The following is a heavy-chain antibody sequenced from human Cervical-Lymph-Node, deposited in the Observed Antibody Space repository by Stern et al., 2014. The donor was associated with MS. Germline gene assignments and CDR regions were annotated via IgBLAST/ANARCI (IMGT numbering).Heavy chain of an antibody. CDR1: GDSISSSY. Sequence: QVQLQQSGPGLVKPSETLSLTCTVSGDSISSSYWNWIRQPPGKGLEWIGYIFYSGTTNYNPSLQSRVTISVDTSKNQFSLKLNSVTAADTAVYYCARQGSAWSLDYWGQGTLVTVSS. V-gene: IGHV4-59*08. J-gene: IGHJ4*02. CDR2: IFYSGTT. CDR3: ARQGSAWSLDY. D-gene: IGHD6-19*01.